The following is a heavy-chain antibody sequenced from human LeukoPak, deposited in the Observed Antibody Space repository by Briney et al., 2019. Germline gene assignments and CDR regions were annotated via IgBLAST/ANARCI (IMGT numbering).Heavy chain of an antibody. CDR2: IYSGGST. V-gene: IGHV3-66*01. D-gene: IGHD3-22*01. CDR1: GFTVSSNY. Sequence: HPGGSLRLSCAASGFTVSSNYMSWVRQAPGKGLEWVSVIYSGGSTYYADSVKGRFTISRDNSKNTLYLRMNSLRAEDTAVYYCARDLYDSSGYSPPSDYWGQGTLVTVSS. J-gene: IGHJ4*02. CDR3: ARDLYDSSGYSPPSDY.